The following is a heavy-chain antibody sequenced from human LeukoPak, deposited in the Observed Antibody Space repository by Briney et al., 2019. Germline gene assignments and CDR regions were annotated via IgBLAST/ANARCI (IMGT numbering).Heavy chain of an antibody. V-gene: IGHV1-8*01. Sequence: ASVKVSCKASGYTFTSYDINWVRQATGQGLEWMGWMNPNSGNTGYAQKFQGRVTMTRNTSISTAYMELRSLRSDDTAVYYCARDSLSRTGTDLFDYWGQGTLVTVSS. D-gene: IGHD1-1*01. J-gene: IGHJ4*02. CDR3: ARDSLSRTGTDLFDY. CDR1: GYTFTSYD. CDR2: MNPNSGNT.